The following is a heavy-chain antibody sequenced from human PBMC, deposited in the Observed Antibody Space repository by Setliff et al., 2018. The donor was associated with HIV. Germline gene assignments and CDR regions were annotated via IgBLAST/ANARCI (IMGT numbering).Heavy chain of an antibody. CDR1: GFTFSGYA. D-gene: IGHD3-9*01. Sequence: GGSLRLSCAASGFTFSGYAVSWVRQAPGKGLEWVSGISASGTTTEYADSVKGRLTISRDNSKNTLYLQMNSLRTDDTAIYYCAKDKYYDILTGYFTDWGQGTLATVSS. J-gene: IGHJ4*02. CDR2: ISASGTTT. CDR3: AKDKYYDILTGYFTD. V-gene: IGHV3-23*01.